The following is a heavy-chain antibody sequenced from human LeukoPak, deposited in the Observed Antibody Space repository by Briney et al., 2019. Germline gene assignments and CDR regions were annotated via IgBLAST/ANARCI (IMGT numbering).Heavy chain of an antibody. Sequence: SETLSLTCAVYGGSFSGYYWSWIRQPPGKGLEWIGEINHSGSTNYNPSLKSRVTISVDTSKNQFSLKLSSVTAADTAVYYCARGSPDFRSYSGSSTFDYWGQGTLVTVSS. CDR2: INHSGST. CDR3: ARGSPDFRSYSGSSTFDY. D-gene: IGHD1-26*01. CDR1: GGSFSGYY. V-gene: IGHV4-34*01. J-gene: IGHJ4*02.